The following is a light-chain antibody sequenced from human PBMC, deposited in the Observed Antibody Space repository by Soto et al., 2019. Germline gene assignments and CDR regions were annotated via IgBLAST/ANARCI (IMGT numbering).Light chain of an antibody. J-gene: IGLJ1*01. CDR3: SSYTGSNTYV. V-gene: IGLV2-14*03. CDR2: DVS. Sequence: QSVLTQPASVSGSPGQSITMSCTGTSSDVGYYNYVSWYQLHPGKAPKLMIYDVSYRPSGISNRFSGSKSGNAASLTISGLQAEDEADYYGSSYTGSNTYVFGTGTKLTVL. CDR1: SSDVGYYNY.